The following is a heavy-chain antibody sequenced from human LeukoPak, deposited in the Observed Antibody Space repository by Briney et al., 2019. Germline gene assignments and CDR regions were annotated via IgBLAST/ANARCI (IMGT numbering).Heavy chain of an antibody. CDR2: IYTSGST. V-gene: IGHV4-61*02. J-gene: IGHJ4*02. D-gene: IGHD2-2*01. Sequence: SQTLSLTCTVSGGSISSGSYYWNWIRQPAGKGLEWFGRIYTSGSTNYNPPLKSRVTISVDTSKNQFSLKLSSVTAADTAVYYCARDVRNCSSTSCSYYFDYWGQGTLVTVSS. CDR3: ARDVRNCSSTSCSYYFDY. CDR1: GGSISSGSYY.